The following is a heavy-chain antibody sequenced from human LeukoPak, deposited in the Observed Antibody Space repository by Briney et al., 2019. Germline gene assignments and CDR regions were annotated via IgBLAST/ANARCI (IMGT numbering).Heavy chain of an antibody. J-gene: IGHJ6*03. CDR1: GDSVSSKSAA. CDR3: ARAQWLRWDYYYMDV. D-gene: IGHD6-19*01. V-gene: IGHV6-1*01. CDR2: TYYRSKLYI. Sequence: SQTLSLTCVISGDSVSSKSAAWNWIRQSPSRGLEWLGRTYYRSKLYIDYAESVKSRITINPDTSKNQISLQLKSVTPDDTAVYYCARAQWLRWDYYYMDVWGKGTTVTISS.